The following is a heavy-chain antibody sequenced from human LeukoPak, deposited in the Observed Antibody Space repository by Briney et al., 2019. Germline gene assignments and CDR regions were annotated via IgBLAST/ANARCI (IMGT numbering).Heavy chain of an antibody. CDR3: REEWLFGDV. Sequence: SVKVSCKSSGGTFSSYDISWVRQARGRGLEWMGGIIPIFGTANYAQKFQGRVTITADESTSTAYMELSSLRSEDTAVYYCREEWLFGDVWGKGTTVTVSS. D-gene: IGHD3-3*01. V-gene: IGHV1-69*01. J-gene: IGHJ6*04. CDR2: IIPIFGTA. CDR1: GGTFSSYD.